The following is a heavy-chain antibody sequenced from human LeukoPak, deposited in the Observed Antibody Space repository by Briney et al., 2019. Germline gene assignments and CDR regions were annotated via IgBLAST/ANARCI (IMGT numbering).Heavy chain of an antibody. CDR1: GYTFTGYY. J-gene: IGHJ6*03. D-gene: IGHD3-3*01. V-gene: IGHV1-2*02. Sequence: ASVKVSCKASGYTFTGYYMRWVRQAPGQGLEWMGWTNPNSGGTNYAQKFQGRVTMTRDTSISTAYMELSRLRSDDTAVYYCASSYYDFWSGYGENYYMDVWGKGTTVTVSS. CDR3: ASSYYDFWSGYGENYYMDV. CDR2: TNPNSGGT.